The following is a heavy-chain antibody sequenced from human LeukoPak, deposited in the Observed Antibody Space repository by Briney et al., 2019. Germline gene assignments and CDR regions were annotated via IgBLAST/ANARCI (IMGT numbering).Heavy chain of an antibody. D-gene: IGHD6-19*01. CDR2: TRGSGGGT. CDR3: AKAGIGVVGYFDY. Sequence: PGGSLRLSCAASGFTYNSYAMSWVRQAPGKGLEWVSATRGSGGGTYYADSVKGRFTISRDNSKNTLYLQMNSLRDEDTALYYCAKAGIGVVGYFDYWGQGTLVTVSS. CDR1: GFTYNSYA. V-gene: IGHV3-23*01. J-gene: IGHJ4*02.